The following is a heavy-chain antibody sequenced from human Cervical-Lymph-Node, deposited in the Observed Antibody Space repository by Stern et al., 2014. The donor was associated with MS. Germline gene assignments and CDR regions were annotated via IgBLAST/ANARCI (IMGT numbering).Heavy chain of an antibody. Sequence: QAHLPQSGPDLNKPPPSLKLSCNASGYTFTTPPISWVRQPPPHSPDWMGWISAYNGNTNYAQKLQGRVTMTTDTSTSTAYMELRSLRSDDTAVYYCARGLLGSENAFDIWGQGTMVTVSS. V-gene: IGHV1-18*04. CDR3: ARGLLGSENAFDI. CDR2: ISAYNGNT. CDR1: GYTFTTPP. J-gene: IGHJ3*02. D-gene: IGHD2-15*01.